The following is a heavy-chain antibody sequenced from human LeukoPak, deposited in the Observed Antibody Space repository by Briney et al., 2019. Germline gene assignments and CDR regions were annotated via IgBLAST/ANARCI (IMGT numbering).Heavy chain of an antibody. V-gene: IGHV3-74*03. D-gene: IGHD7-27*01. J-gene: IGHJ3*02. CDR1: GFTISNYW. CDR2: SNSDGSRT. CDR3: AGGTDWGAVAFDI. Sequence: GGSLRLSCAASGFTISNYWMHWVRQVPGKGLVWVSRSNSDGSRTTYADSVKGRFTISRDNAKSTLYLQMNSLRVEDTAVYSCAGGTDWGAVAFDIWGQGTMVTVSS.